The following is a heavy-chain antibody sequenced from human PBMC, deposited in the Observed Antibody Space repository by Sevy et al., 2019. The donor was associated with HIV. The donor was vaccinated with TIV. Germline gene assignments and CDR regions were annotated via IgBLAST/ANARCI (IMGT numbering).Heavy chain of an antibody. J-gene: IGHJ6*02. CDR1: GFTFSNAW. Sequence: WGSLRLSCAASGFTFSNAWMSWVRQAPGKGLEWVGRIKSKTDGGTIDYAAPVKGRFTISRDDSKNTVYLQMNSLKSEDTAVYYCSTDPIIVLLVTDGIDVWGQGTTVTVSS. D-gene: IGHD2-8*02. V-gene: IGHV3-15*01. CDR2: IKSKTDGGTI. CDR3: STDPIIVLLVTDGIDV.